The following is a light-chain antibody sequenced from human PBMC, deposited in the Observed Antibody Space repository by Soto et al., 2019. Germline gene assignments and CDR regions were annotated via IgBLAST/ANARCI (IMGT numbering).Light chain of an antibody. CDR3: QQYGSSPT. CDR2: GAS. J-gene: IGKJ1*01. Sequence: EIVLTPSPSTLSLSPGERAPLSCRASQSVSSSYLAWYQQKPGQAPRLLIYGASSRAAGIPDRFSGSASGTDFTLTISRLEPEDFAVYYCQQYGSSPTFGQGTKVDIK. CDR1: QSVSSSY. V-gene: IGKV3-20*01.